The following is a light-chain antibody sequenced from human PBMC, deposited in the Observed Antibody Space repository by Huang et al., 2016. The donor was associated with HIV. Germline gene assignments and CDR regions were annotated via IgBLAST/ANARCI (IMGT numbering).Light chain of an antibody. Sequence: DIQMTQSPSSLSATVGDRVTITCRASQSISSYVNWYKQKPVKAPKLLIYAASSLQSGVPSRFSGSGSGTDFTLTISSLQPEDFATYYCQQSYSTLWTFGQGTKVEIK. CDR3: QQSYSTLWT. V-gene: IGKV1-39*01. CDR2: AAS. CDR1: QSISSY. J-gene: IGKJ1*01.